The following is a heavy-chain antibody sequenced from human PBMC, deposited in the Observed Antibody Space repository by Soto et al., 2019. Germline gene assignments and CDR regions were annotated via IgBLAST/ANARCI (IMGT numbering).Heavy chain of an antibody. V-gene: IGHV3-49*03. CDR2: IRSKAYGGTT. CDR3: TREEQLVGVRYYYYGMDV. CDR1: GFTFGDYA. D-gene: IGHD1-26*01. Sequence: PGGSLRLSCTASGFTFGDYAMSWFRQAPGKGLEWVGFIRSKAYGGTTEYAASVKGRFTTSRDDSKSIAYLQMNSLKTEDTAVYYCTREEQLVGVRYYYYGMDVWGQGTTVTVSS. J-gene: IGHJ6*02.